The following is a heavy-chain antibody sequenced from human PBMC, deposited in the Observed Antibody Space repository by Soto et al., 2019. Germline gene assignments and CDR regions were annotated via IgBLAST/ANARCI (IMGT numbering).Heavy chain of an antibody. CDR1: GFTFSSYA. Sequence: GGSLRLSCAASGFTFSSYAMSWVRQAPGKGLEWVSAISGSGGSTYYADSVKGRFTISRDNSKNTLYLQMNSLRAEDTAVYYCAKVPYYDSSGYHTIFDYWGQGTLVTVSS. D-gene: IGHD3-22*01. V-gene: IGHV3-23*01. CDR2: ISGSGGST. CDR3: AKVPYYDSSGYHTIFDY. J-gene: IGHJ4*02.